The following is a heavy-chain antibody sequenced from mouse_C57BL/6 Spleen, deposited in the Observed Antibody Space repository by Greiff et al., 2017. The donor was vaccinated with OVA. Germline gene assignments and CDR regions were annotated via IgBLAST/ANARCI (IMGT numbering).Heavy chain of an antibody. V-gene: IGHV2-6*01. CDR1: GFSLTSYG. CDR3: ASAPDGYHFAY. D-gene: IGHD2-3*01. CDR2: IWGVGST. Sequence: QVQLQQSGPGLVAPSQSLSITCTVSGFSLTSYGVDWVRQSPGKGLEWLGVIWGVGSTNYNSALKSRLSISKDNSKSQVFLKMNSLQTDDTAMYYCASAPDGYHFAYWGQGTLVTVSA. J-gene: IGHJ3*01.